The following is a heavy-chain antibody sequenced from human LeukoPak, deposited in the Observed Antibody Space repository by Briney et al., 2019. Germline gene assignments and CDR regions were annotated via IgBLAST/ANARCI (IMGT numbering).Heavy chain of an antibody. D-gene: IGHD4-17*01. V-gene: IGHV1-18*01. Sequence: ASVKVSCKASGYTFTSYGISWVRQAPGQGLEWMGWISAYNGNTNYAQKLQGRVTMTTDTSTSTAYMELRSLRSDDTAVYYCATMYGDSPLLWLDYWGQGTLVTVSS. CDR3: ATMYGDSPLLWLDY. J-gene: IGHJ4*02. CDR1: GYTFTSYG. CDR2: ISAYNGNT.